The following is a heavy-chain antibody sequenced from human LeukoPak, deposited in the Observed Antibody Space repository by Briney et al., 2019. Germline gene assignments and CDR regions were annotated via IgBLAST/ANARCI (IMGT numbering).Heavy chain of an antibody. J-gene: IGHJ4*02. Sequence: GGSLRLSCAASGFTFDDYTMRWVRQAPGEGLEWVSLISWDVGSTYYADSVKGRFPISRDNSKNSLYLQMHSLSTEDTALSYCTKGTYMDGLHQDGYWGQGTLVTVSS. D-gene: IGHD3-16*01. V-gene: IGHV3-43*01. CDR1: GFTFDDYT. CDR2: ISWDVGST. CDR3: TKGTYMDGLHQDGY.